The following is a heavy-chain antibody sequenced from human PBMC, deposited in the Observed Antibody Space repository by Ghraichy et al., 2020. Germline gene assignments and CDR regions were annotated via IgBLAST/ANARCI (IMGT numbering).Heavy chain of an antibody. J-gene: IGHJ4*02. CDR2: IRSKGDGGTT. CDR3: TRDRPIDY. CDR1: GFTFGDYA. Sequence: GGSLRLSCTASGFTFGDYAMAWFRQAPGKGLEWVGFIRSKGDGGTTAYAASVKGRFTVSRDDSKSIAYLQMNSLETEDTAVYYCTRDRPIDYWGQGILVTVAS. V-gene: IGHV3-49*03.